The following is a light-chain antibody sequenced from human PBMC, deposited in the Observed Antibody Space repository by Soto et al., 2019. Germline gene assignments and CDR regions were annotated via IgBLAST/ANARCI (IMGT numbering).Light chain of an antibody. Sequence: EIVLTQSPGTLSLSPGERATLSCRASQSGSDSYLAWYQQKPGQAPRLLIYDASSRATGIPDRFSGSGSGTDFTLTISRLEPEDFAVYYCRQYGRSLGFAVGGGTKVDI. V-gene: IGKV3-20*01. J-gene: IGKJ4*01. CDR3: RQYGRSLGFA. CDR1: QSGSDSY. CDR2: DAS.